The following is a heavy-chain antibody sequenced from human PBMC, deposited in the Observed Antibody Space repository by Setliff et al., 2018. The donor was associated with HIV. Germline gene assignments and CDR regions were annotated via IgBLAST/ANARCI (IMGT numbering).Heavy chain of an antibody. J-gene: IGHJ6*03. Sequence: SETLSLTCTVSSGSISSGSYYWSWIRQPAGKGLEWIGRIYTTGITNYIPSLKSRVTISLDTSKNQFSLKLTSVTAADTAVYYCARGPRPVDVDYYYMDVWGKGTTVTVSS. CDR2: IYTTGIT. CDR3: ARGPRPVDVDYYYMDV. V-gene: IGHV4-61*02. CDR1: SGSISSGSYY.